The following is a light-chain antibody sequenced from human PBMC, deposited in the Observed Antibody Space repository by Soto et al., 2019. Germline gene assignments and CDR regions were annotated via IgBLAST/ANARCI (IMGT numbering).Light chain of an antibody. CDR1: QSVGGH. V-gene: IGKV3-11*01. J-gene: IGKJ4*01. CDR3: QQRHIWPLT. CDR2: DTS. Sequence: EIVLTQSPDSLSLPPGDRATLSCRASQSVGGHLAWYQQRPGQAPRLLIFDTSVTATGIPARFSGSGSGTDLTLTITSLDPEDSAVYYCQQRHIWPLTFGGGTKV.